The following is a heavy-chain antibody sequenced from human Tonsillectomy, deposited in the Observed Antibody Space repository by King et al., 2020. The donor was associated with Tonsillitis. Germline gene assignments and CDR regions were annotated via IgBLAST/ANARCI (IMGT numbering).Heavy chain of an antibody. V-gene: IGHV4-31*03. CDR3: ARDSDYYDSSGWTLDAFDI. CDR2: IYYSGST. J-gene: IGHJ3*02. Sequence: QLQESGPGLVKPSQTLSLTCTVSGGSISSGGYYWSWIRQHPGKGLEWIGYIYYSGSTYYNPSLKSRVTISVDTSKNQFSLKLSSVTAADTAVYYCARDSDYYDSSGWTLDAFDIWGQGTMVPVSS. D-gene: IGHD3-22*01. CDR1: GGSISSGGYY.